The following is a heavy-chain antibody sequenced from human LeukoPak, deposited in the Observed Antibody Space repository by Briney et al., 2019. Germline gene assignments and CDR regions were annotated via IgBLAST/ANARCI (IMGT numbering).Heavy chain of an antibody. D-gene: IGHD2-2*01. CDR2: FFLKGST. CDR1: GYPITSAYY. CDR3: ARVARCTSCFDVDY. Sequence: SETLSLTCTVSGYPITSAYYWGWIRQPPGKGLEWIGSFFLKGSTYYNPSLKSRVTISVDTSKNQFSLTLSSVTAADTAVYYCARVARCTSCFDVDYWGQGTLVTVSS. V-gene: IGHV4-38-2*02. J-gene: IGHJ4*02.